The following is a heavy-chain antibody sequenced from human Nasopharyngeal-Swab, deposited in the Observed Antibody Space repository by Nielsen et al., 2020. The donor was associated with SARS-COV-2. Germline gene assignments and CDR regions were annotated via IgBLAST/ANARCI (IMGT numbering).Heavy chain of an antibody. J-gene: IGHJ3*02. V-gene: IGHV1-2*02. CDR3: ARDDLTAYDAFDI. D-gene: IGHD7-27*01. CDR1: GYTFTGYY. CDR2: INPNSGGT. Sequence: ASVMVSCKASGYTFTGYYMHWVRQAPGQGLEWMGWINPNSGGTNYAQKFQGRVTMTRDTSISTAYMELSRLRSYDTAVYYCARDDLTAYDAFDIWGQGTMVTVSS.